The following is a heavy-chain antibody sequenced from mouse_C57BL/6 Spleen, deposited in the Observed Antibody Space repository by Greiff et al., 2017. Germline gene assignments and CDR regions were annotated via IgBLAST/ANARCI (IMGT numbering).Heavy chain of an antibody. V-gene: IGHV1-55*01. CDR3: ARCSITTVVATWDDYAMDY. Sequence: QVQLQQPGAELVKPGASVKMSCKASGYTFTSYWITWVKQRPGQGLEWIGDIYPGSGSTNYNEKFKSKATLTVDTSSSSAYMQLSSLTSEDSAVYYCARCSITTVVATWDDYAMDYWGQGTSVTVSS. CDR2: IYPGSGST. D-gene: IGHD1-1*01. CDR1: GYTFTSYW. J-gene: IGHJ4*01.